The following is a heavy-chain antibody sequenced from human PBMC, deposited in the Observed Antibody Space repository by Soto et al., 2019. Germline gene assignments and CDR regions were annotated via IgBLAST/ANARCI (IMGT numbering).Heavy chain of an antibody. CDR2: IYPGDSDT. D-gene: IGHD6-6*01. J-gene: IGHJ6*02. CDR3: ARDLARNSSSSENYYYGMDV. V-gene: IGHV5-51*01. Sequence: GESLKISCKGSGYSFTSYWIGWVRQMPGKGLEWMGIIYPGDSDTRYSPSFQGQVTISADKSISTAYLQWSSLKASDTAMYYCARDLARNSSSSENYYYGMDVWAKGPRSPSH. CDR1: GYSFTSYW.